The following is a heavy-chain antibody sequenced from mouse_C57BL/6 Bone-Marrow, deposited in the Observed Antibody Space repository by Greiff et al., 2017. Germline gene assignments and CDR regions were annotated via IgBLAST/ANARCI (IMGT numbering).Heavy chain of an antibody. D-gene: IGHD1-1*01. Sequence: QVHVKQSGAELVRPGASVTLSCKASGYTFTDYEMHWVKQTPVHGLEWIGAIDPETGGTAYNQKFKGKAILTADKSSSTAYMELRSLTSEDSAVYYCTRDGSSYSFFAYWGQGTLVTVSA. J-gene: IGHJ3*01. CDR1: GYTFTDYE. CDR3: TRDGSSYSFFAY. CDR2: IDPETGGT. V-gene: IGHV1-15*01.